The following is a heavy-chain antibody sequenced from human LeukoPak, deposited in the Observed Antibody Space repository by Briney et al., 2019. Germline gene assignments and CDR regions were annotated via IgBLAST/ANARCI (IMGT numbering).Heavy chain of an antibody. J-gene: IGHJ4*02. CDR1: GGTFSSYA. Sequence: SVKVSCKASGGTFSSYAISWVRQAPGQGLEWMGGIIPIFGTANYAQKFQGRVTITADESTSTAYMELSSLRSEDTAVYYCARVVSAAGTIGYWGQGTLSPSPQ. V-gene: IGHV1-69*01. D-gene: IGHD6-13*01. CDR2: IIPIFGTA. CDR3: ARVVSAAGTIGY.